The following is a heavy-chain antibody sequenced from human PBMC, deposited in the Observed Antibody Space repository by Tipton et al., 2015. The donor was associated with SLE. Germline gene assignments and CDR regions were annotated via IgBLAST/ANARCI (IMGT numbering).Heavy chain of an antibody. J-gene: IGHJ4*02. CDR2: IYYSGST. CDR3: ARRLGSSGSDY. CDR1: GGSISSYY. V-gene: IGHV4-59*08. D-gene: IGHD3-22*01. Sequence: LRLSCTVSGGSISSYYWSWIRQPPGKGLEWIGYIYYSGSTNYNPSLKSRVTISVDTSKNQFSLKLSSVTAADTAVYYCARRLGSSGSDYWGQGTLVTVSS.